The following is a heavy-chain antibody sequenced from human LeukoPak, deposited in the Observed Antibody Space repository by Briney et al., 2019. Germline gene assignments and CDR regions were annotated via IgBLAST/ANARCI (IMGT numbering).Heavy chain of an antibody. J-gene: IGHJ4*02. Sequence: GGSLRHSCAASGFTFSSYGMHWVRQAPGKGLEWVAVIWYDGSNKYYADSVKGRFTISRDNSKNTLYLQMNSLRAEDTAVYYCAKEGGSGTGDYWGQGTLVTVSS. CDR2: IWYDGSNK. CDR3: AKEGGSGTGDY. CDR1: GFTFSSYG. D-gene: IGHD3-16*01. V-gene: IGHV3-33*06.